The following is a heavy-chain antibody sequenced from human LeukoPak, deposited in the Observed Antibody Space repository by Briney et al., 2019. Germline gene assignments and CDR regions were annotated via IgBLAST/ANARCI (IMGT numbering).Heavy chain of an antibody. V-gene: IGHV3-7*05. Sequence: GGPLRLSCAASGFRFSTYWMSWVRQAPGKGLEWVANIKHDGSDKYYVDSVKGRFTISRDNAKNSLYLQMDSLRAEDTAVYYCSRDDQYCSWNWGQGTLVTVSS. CDR1: GFRFSTYW. J-gene: IGHJ4*02. CDR2: IKHDGSDK. CDR3: SRDDQYCSWN. D-gene: IGHD2-21*02.